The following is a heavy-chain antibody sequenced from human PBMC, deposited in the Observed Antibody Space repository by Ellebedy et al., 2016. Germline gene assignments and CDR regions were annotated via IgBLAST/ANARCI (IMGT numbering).Heavy chain of an antibody. CDR1: AGTFSSYA. D-gene: IGHD2-21*02. CDR2: IIPMFGPA. J-gene: IGHJ6*02. Sequence: SVKVSXXASAGTFSSYAISWVRQAPGQGLEWMGRIIPMFGPANYAQKFQDRVTITADESTRTAYMEVSSLRSEDTAIYYCARTVVVTAIQYYYYGMDVWGQGTTVTVSS. V-gene: IGHV1-69*13. CDR3: ARTVVVTAIQYYYYGMDV.